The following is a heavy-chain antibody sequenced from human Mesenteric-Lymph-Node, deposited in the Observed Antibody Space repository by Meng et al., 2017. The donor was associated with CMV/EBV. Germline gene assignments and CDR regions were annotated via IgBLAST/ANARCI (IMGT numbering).Heavy chain of an antibody. CDR1: GVTVSGYA. CDR3: ARDKVPAAPYYHGMDV. J-gene: IGHJ6*02. V-gene: IGHV3-30*04. D-gene: IGHD2-2*01. Sequence: GEPLKISCAASGVTVSGYAMHWVRQAPGKGLEWVAVISHDGSNKNYADSVKGRFTISRDTSKNTLYLQMSTLRGDDTALYYFARDKVPAAPYYHGMDVWGQGTTVTVSS. CDR2: ISHDGSNK.